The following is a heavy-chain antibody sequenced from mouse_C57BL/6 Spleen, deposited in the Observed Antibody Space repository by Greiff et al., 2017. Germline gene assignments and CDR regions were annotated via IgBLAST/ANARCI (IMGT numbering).Heavy chain of an antibody. CDR3: ARDYYGSISDYFDY. CDR1: GFTFSSYG. D-gene: IGHD1-1*01. V-gene: IGHV5-6*01. J-gene: IGHJ2*01. Sequence: EVHLVESGGDLVKPGGSLKLSCAASGFTFSSYGMSWVRQTPDQRLEWVATISSGSSYTYYTDRVKGRVTISRDTSKNTPYLQMSSLKSEDTAMYYCARDYYGSISDYFDYWGQGTTLTVSS. CDR2: ISSGSSYT.